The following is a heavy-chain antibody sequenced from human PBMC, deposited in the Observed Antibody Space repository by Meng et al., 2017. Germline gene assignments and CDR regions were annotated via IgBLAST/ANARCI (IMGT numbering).Heavy chain of an antibody. CDR1: GFTFSSYA. D-gene: IGHD6-19*01. CDR3: VFQPVAGTGYDY. J-gene: IGHJ4*02. Sequence: VERGEFGVGLVQPGGSLRLSCAASGFTFSSYAMSWVRQAPGKGLEWVSAISGSGGSTYYADSVKGRFTISRDNSKNTLYLQMNSLRAEDTAVYYCVFQPVAGTGYDYWGQGTLVTVSS. CDR2: ISGSGGST. V-gene: IGHV3-23*04.